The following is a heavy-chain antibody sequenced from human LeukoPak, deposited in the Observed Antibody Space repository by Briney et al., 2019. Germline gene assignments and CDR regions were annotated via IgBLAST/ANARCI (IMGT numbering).Heavy chain of an antibody. D-gene: IGHD6-13*01. CDR2: ISNDGTNK. CDR3: ARGSSSWHTLDY. V-gene: IGHV3-30*04. Sequence: PGRSLRLSCASSGFTFSTYAMHWVRQAPGKGLEWVAMISNDGTNKNYADSVKGRFTISRDNSKNTVYVQMTSLRPDDTAVYYCARGSSSWHTLDYWGQGTLVTVSS. CDR1: GFTFSTYA. J-gene: IGHJ4*02.